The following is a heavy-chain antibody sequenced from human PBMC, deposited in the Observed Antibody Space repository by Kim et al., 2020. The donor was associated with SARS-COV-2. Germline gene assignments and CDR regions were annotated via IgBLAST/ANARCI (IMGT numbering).Heavy chain of an antibody. J-gene: IGHJ4*02. Sequence: ADSVRGRFTISRDNSKNTLYLQMTSLRAEDTAVYYCAKDRGGVVVVVHDYWGQGTLVTVSS. CDR3: AKDRGGVVVVVHDY. D-gene: IGHD2-15*01. V-gene: IGHV3-23*01.